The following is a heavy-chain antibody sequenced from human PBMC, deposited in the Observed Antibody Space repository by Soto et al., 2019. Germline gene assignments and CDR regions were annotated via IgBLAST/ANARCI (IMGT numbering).Heavy chain of an antibody. Sequence: EVHLVESGGDLVQPGGSLRLSCAASGFTFSNYWMHWVRQAPGKGLVGVSRIGGDGTGITYADSVKGRVTISRDGATNTLCLQMNSLRPADTAISYGANILLDYWCQGALVTVSS. D-gene: IGHD2-21*01. CDR2: IGGDGTGI. CDR3: ANILLDY. J-gene: IGHJ4*02. CDR1: GFTFSNYW. V-gene: IGHV3-74*03.